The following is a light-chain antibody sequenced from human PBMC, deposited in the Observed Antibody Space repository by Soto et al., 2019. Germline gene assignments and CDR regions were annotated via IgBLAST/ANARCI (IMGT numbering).Light chain of an antibody. CDR1: SWHSSYA. Sequence: QPVLTQSPSASAALGASVKLTCTLSSWHSSYAIAWHEQQPEKGPRYLMKFKRDGSHSKGDGIPDRFSGSSSGAERYLTISSLQSEDEADYYCQTWGTGGVVFGGGTKLTVL. CDR2: FKRDGSH. CDR3: QTWGTGGVV. J-gene: IGLJ2*01. V-gene: IGLV4-69*01.